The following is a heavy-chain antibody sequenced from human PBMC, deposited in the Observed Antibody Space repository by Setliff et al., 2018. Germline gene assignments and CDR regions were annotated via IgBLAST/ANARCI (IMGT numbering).Heavy chain of an antibody. CDR3: ARDGGINMVKTYYYGLDV. CDR2: ISGSGSTI. CDR1: GFTFSSYE. Sequence: GGSLRLSCAASGFTFSSYEMNWVRQAPGKGLEWISYISGSGSTIYYADSVKGRFTISKDNAKNSLYLQMNNLRAKDTALYFCARDGGINMVKTYYYGLDVWGQGTTVTVSS. D-gene: IGHD1-20*01. J-gene: IGHJ6*02. V-gene: IGHV3-48*03.